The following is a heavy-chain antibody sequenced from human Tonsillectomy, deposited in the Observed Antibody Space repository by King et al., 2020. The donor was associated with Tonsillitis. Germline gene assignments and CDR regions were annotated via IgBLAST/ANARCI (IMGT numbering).Heavy chain of an antibody. V-gene: IGHV1-58*02. D-gene: IGHD5-24*01. CDR1: GFTFTSSA. Sequence: QLVQSGPEVKKPGTSVKVSCKASGFTFTSSAMQWVRQARGQRLEWIGWIVVGSGNTKYAQKLQERGTITRYMSTNTTYMELSSLRSEDTAVYYCEAELEMATIRFDYWGQGTLVTVAS. CDR3: EAELEMATIRFDY. CDR2: IVVGSGNT. J-gene: IGHJ4*02.